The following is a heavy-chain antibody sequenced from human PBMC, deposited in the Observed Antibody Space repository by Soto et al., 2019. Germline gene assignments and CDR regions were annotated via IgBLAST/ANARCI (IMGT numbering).Heavy chain of an antibody. CDR3: ARVRGYSSSARDYYYGMDV. J-gene: IGHJ6*02. CDR1: GYTFTSYA. Sequence: VASVKVSCKASGYTFTSYAMHWVRQAPGQRLERIGWINAGNGNTKYSQKFQGRVTITRDTSASTAYMELSSLRSEDTAVYYCARVRGYSSSARDYYYGMDVWGQGTTVTVSS. V-gene: IGHV1-3*01. CDR2: INAGNGNT. D-gene: IGHD6-6*01.